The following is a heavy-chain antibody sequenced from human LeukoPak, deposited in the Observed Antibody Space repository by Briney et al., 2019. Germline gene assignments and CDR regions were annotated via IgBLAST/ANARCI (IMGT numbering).Heavy chain of an antibody. CDR3: TRELYSDVYPNWFDP. V-gene: IGHV3-49*04. J-gene: IGHJ5*02. CDR1: GFTIGDYA. CDR2: IRSKLRGGST. D-gene: IGHD1-26*01. Sequence: GGSLRLSCTASGFTIGDYAMSWVRQAQGKGLEWVGFIRSKLRGGSTRYAASLRGRVTISRDDSNNVAYLQMNSLRTDDTALYYCTRELYSDVYPNWFDPWGQGTLVTVSS.